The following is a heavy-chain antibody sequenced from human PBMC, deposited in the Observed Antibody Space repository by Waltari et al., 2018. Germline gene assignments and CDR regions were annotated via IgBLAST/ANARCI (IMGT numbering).Heavy chain of an antibody. CDR1: GFTFSSYA. CDR2: LYSGGST. J-gene: IGHJ4*02. Sequence: EVQLLESGGGLVQPGGSLRLSCAASGFTFSSYAMSWVRQAPGKGLEWVSVLYSGGSTYYADSVKGRFTISRDNSKNTPYLQMNSLRAEDTAVYYCAKDRPLYGSGSVHFDYWGQGTLVTVSS. CDR3: AKDRPLYGSGSVHFDY. D-gene: IGHD3-10*01. V-gene: IGHV3-23*03.